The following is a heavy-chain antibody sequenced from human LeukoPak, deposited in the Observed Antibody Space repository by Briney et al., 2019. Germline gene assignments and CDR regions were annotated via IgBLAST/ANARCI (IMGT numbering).Heavy chain of an antibody. Sequence: PSETLSLTCTVSGGSISGYYWGWIRQPPGKGLEWIGSIYHSGSTYYNPSLKSRVTISVDTSKNQFSLKLSSVTAADTAVYYCARHVSSGSPSYYFDYWGQGTLVPVSS. CDR2: IYHSGST. J-gene: IGHJ4*02. V-gene: IGHV4-38-2*02. D-gene: IGHD3-10*01. CDR1: GGSISGYY. CDR3: ARHVSSGSPSYYFDY.